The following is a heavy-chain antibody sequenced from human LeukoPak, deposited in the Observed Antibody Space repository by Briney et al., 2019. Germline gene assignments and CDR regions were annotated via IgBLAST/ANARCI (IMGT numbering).Heavy chain of an antibody. CDR1: GYTFTNYG. J-gene: IGHJ4*02. V-gene: IGHV1-18*01. Sequence: ASVKVSCKASGYTFTNYGISWVRQAPGQGLEWMGWISAYNGNTNYAQKLQGRVTMTTDTSTSTAYMELRSLRSDDTAAYYCARDPCANGVCYFDFWGQGTLVTVSS. D-gene: IGHD2-8*01. CDR3: ARDPCANGVCYFDF. CDR2: ISAYNGNT.